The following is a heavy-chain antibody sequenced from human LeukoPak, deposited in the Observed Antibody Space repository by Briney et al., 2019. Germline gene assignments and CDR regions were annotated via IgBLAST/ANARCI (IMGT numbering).Heavy chain of an antibody. Sequence: PSETLSLTCTVSGGSISSYYWSWIRQPPGKGLEWTGYIYYSGSTNYNPSLKSRVTISVDTSKNQFSLKVSSVTAADTAVYYCARGHGYSGHALAYWGQGTLVTVSS. CDR3: ARGHGYSGHALAY. V-gene: IGHV4-59*01. J-gene: IGHJ4*02. CDR1: GGSISSYY. D-gene: IGHD5-12*01. CDR2: IYYSGST.